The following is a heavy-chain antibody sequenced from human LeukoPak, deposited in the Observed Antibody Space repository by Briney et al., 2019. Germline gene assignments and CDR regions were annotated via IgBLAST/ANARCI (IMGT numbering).Heavy chain of an antibody. J-gene: IGHJ4*02. CDR1: GYTLTELS. D-gene: IGHD2-2*01. Sequence: ASVKVSCKVSGYTLTELSMHWVRQAPGQGLEWMGRINPNSGGTKYAQKFQGRVTMTRDTSITTAYMELSRLRSDDMAVYYCARDVGSNNCENWGQGTLVTVSS. CDR3: ARDVGSNNCEN. V-gene: IGHV1-2*06. CDR2: INPNSGGT.